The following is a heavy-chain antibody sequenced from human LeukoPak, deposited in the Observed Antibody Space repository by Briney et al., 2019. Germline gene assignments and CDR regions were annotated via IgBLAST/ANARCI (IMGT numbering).Heavy chain of an antibody. V-gene: IGHV3-73*01. CDR3: TRTLYYYDSSGYYSPDAFDI. CDR2: IRSKANSYAT. J-gene: IGHJ4*02. D-gene: IGHD3-22*01. CDR1: GFTFSGSA. Sequence: PGGSLRLSCAASGFTFSGSAMHWVRQASGKGLEWVGRIRSKANSYATAYAASVKGRFTISRDDSKNPAYLQMNSLKTEDTAVYYCTRTLYYYDSSGYYSPDAFDIWGQGTLVTVSS.